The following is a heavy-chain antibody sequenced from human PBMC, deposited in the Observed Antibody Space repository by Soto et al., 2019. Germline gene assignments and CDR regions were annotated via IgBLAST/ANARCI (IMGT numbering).Heavy chain of an antibody. V-gene: IGHV3-23*01. Sequence: GGSLRLSCAASGFTFSSYAMSWVRQAPGKGLEWVSSFSVNGGGTSNADSVKGRFTISRDNSKNTLYLQMNSLRAEDTAVYYCAKGATIFLVVPFDSWGQGTLVTVSS. CDR3: AKGATIFLVVPFDS. J-gene: IGHJ4*02. CDR2: FSVNGGGT. CDR1: GFTFSSYA. D-gene: IGHD3-3*01.